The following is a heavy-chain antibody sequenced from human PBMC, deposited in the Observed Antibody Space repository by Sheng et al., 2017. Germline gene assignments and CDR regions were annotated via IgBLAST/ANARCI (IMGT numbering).Heavy chain of an antibody. D-gene: IGHD6-13*01. V-gene: IGHV3-7*01. J-gene: IGHJ4*02. CDR1: GFTFSSYW. CDR3: AKRTSSSWDFDY. CDR2: IKQDGSEK. Sequence: EVQLVESGGDLVQPGGSLRLSCAASGFTFSSYWMNWVRQAPGKGLEWVANIKQDGSEKYYVDSVKGRFTISRDNAKNSMYLQMNSLRAEDTAVYYCAKRTSSSWDFDYWGQGTLVTVSS.